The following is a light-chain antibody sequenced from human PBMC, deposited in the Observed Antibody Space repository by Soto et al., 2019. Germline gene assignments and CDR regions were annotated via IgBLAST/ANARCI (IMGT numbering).Light chain of an antibody. Sequence: QLVLTQPPSASGTPGQRVTISCSGSSSNIGSNTVNWYQQFPGTAPKVLIYSNNQRPSGVPDRFSGSKSGTSASLAISGLQPEDEADYYCAAWDDSLNGHAVFGGGTQLTVL. CDR1: SSNIGSNT. CDR3: AAWDDSLNGHAV. CDR2: SNN. V-gene: IGLV1-44*01. J-gene: IGLJ7*01.